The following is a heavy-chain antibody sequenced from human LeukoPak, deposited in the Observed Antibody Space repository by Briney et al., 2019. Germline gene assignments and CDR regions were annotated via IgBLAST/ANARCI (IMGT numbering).Heavy chain of an antibody. Sequence: PSETLSLTCTVSGGSISSGGYYWSWIRQHPGKGLEWIGYIYYSGSTYYNPSLKSRVTISVDTSKNQFSLKLSSVTAADTAVYYCARVQYYYGSGSPNYFDYWGQGTLVTVSS. V-gene: IGHV4-31*03. CDR3: ARVQYYYGSGSPNYFDY. CDR1: GGSISSGGYY. J-gene: IGHJ4*02. CDR2: IYYSGST. D-gene: IGHD3-10*01.